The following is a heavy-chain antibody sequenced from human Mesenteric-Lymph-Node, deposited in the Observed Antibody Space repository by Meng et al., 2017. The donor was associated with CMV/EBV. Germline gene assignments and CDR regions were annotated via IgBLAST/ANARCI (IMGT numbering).Heavy chain of an antibody. CDR1: GFSLSTSGVG. J-gene: IGHJ4*02. CDR2: TYWDDDK. Sequence: CTFSGFSLSTSGVGVGWLRHPPGQALAWLALTYWDDDKRSSPSLKSRLTITKDTSKNQVVLTMTNMDPVDTATYYCAHRLDGYYFDYWGQGTLVTVSS. CDR3: AHRLDGYYFDY. V-gene: IGHV2-5*02. D-gene: IGHD4-17*01.